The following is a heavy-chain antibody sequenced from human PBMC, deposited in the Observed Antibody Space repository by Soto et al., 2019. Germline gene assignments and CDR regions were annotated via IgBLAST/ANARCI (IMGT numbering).Heavy chain of an antibody. V-gene: IGHV3-48*01. J-gene: IGHJ6*03. CDR3: ASGPPYGDYLYYYYYMDV. CDR1: GFTFSSYS. Sequence: EVQLVESGGGLVQPGGSLRLSCAASGFTFSSYSMNWVRQAPGKGLEWVSYISSSSSTIYYADSVKGRFTISRDNAKNSLYLQMSSLRAEDTAVYYCASGPPYGDYLYYYYYMDVWGRGTTVTVSS. CDR2: ISSSSSTI. D-gene: IGHD4-17*01.